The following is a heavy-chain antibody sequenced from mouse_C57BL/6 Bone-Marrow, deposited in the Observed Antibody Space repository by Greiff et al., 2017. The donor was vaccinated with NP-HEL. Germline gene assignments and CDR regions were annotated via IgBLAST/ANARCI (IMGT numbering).Heavy chain of an antibody. Sequence: QVQLKESGAELVRPGASVKLSCKASGYTFTDYYINWVKQRPGQGLEWIARIYPGSGNTYYNEKFKGKATLTAEKSSSTAYMQLSSLTSEDSAVYFCASPLGYYAMDYWGQGTSVTVSS. CDR3: ASPLGYYAMDY. J-gene: IGHJ4*01. V-gene: IGHV1-76*01. CDR1: GYTFTDYY. CDR2: IYPGSGNT. D-gene: IGHD4-1*01.